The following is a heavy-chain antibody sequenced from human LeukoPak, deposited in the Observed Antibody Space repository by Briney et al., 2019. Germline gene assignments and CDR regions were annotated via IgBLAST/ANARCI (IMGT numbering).Heavy chain of an antibody. V-gene: IGHV3-33*01. CDR2: IWYDGSNK. J-gene: IGHJ4*02. Sequence: GGSLRLSCAASGFTFSSYGMHWVRQAPGKGLEWVAVIWYDGSNKYYADSVKGRFTISRDNSKNTLYLQMNSLRAEDTAVYYCARHSGSFRTRGPFDYWGQGTLVTVSS. D-gene: IGHD1-26*01. CDR1: GFTFSSYG. CDR3: ARHSGSFRTRGPFDY.